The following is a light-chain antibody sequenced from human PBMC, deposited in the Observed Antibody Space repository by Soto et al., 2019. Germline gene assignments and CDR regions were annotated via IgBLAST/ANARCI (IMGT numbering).Light chain of an antibody. J-gene: IGLJ1*01. Sequence: QSALAQPASVSGSPGQSITISCTGASSDVGSYNLVSWYQHHPGRAPKLMIYEGTKRPSGVSNRFSGSKSGNTASLTISGLQAEDEADYYCCSYASSSPYVFGTGTKGTVL. CDR3: CSYASSSPYV. V-gene: IGLV2-23*01. CDR2: EGT. CDR1: SSDVGSYNL.